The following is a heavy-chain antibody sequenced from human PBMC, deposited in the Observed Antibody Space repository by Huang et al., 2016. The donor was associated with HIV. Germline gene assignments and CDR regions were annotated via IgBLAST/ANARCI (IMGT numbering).Heavy chain of an antibody. CDR3: VKGVSQIGDSDS. CDR2: ISFDGNNT. J-gene: IGHJ5*01. V-gene: IGHV3-30*18. CDR1: GFTFRSYG. Sequence: QVHLVESGGGVVRPGRSLRLSCTASGFTFRSYGMHWVRQATGKGLEWVGVISFDGNNTYYADSVKGRITLSRDNFKNIVHLQLRSLRPEDTALYYCVKGVSQIGDSDSWGQGALVIVSS.